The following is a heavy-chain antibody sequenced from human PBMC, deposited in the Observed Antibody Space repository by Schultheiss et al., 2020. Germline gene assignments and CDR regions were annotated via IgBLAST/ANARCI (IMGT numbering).Heavy chain of an antibody. CDR3: ARDLSGRTYAYSYMDV. V-gene: IGHV3-53*04. CDR1: GFTFSNSD. CDR2: IYSGGDT. D-gene: IGHD1-20*01. J-gene: IGHJ6*03. Sequence: GGSLRLSCAASGFTFSNSDMNWVRQAPGKGLEWVSVIYSGGDTYHADSVKGRFTISRHDSSNTLYLQMNSLRPEDTAVYYCARDLSGRTYAYSYMDVWGKGTTVTVSS.